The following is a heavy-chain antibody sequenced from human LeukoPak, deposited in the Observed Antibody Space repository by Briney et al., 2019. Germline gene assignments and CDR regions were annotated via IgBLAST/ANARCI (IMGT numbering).Heavy chain of an antibody. J-gene: IGHJ4*02. D-gene: IGHD1-26*01. CDR3: ARDRVVGATTRDYFDY. CDR2: IYYGGRI. V-gene: IGHV4-39*07. CDR1: GGSISGSYY. Sequence: SETLSLTCTVSGGSISGSYYWGWIRQPPGKGLEWIGSIYYGGRIYYNPSLKSRVTISVDTSKNQFSLKLSSVTAADTAVYYCARDRVVGATTRDYFDYWGQGTLVTVSS.